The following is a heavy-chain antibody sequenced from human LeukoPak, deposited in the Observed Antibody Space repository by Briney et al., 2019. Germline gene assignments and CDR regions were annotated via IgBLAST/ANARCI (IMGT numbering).Heavy chain of an antibody. CDR2: INHSGST. CDR1: GGSFSGHY. J-gene: IGHJ6*03. CDR3: ARDFYGSGSTFYYYYYMDV. V-gene: IGHV4-34*01. Sequence: SETLSLTCAVYGGSFSGHYWSWIRQPPGKGLEWIGEINHSGSTNYNPSLKSRVTMSVDTSKNQFSLKLSSVTAADTAVYYCARDFYGSGSTFYYYYYMDVWGKGTTVTVSS. D-gene: IGHD3-10*01.